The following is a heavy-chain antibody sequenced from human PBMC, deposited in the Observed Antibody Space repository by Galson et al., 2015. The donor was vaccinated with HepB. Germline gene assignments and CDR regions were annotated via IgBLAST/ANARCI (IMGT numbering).Heavy chain of an antibody. V-gene: IGHV5-10-1*01. Sequence: QSGAEVKKPGESLRISCKGSGYSFTSYWISWVRQMPGKGLEWMGRIDPSDSYTNYSPSFQGHVTISADKSISTAYLQWSSLKASDTAMYYCASRTTDTAMAYWYFDLWGRGTLVTVSS. CDR3: ASRTTDTAMAYWYFDL. CDR1: GYSFTSYW. D-gene: IGHD5-18*01. J-gene: IGHJ2*01. CDR2: IDPSDSYT.